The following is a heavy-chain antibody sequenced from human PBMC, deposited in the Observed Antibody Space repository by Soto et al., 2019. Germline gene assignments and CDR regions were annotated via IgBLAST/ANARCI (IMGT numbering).Heavy chain of an antibody. J-gene: IGHJ3*02. Sequence: GSLSVFSAASGLTFSSYSMNWVRQAPGKGLEWVSSISSSSSYIYYADSVKGRFTISRDNAKKSLYLQMNSLRAEDTAVYYCARARPPGDIWGQGTMVTVSS. V-gene: IGHV3-21*01. CDR2: ISSSSSYI. CDR1: GLTFSSYS. D-gene: IGHD3-10*01. CDR3: ARARPPGDI.